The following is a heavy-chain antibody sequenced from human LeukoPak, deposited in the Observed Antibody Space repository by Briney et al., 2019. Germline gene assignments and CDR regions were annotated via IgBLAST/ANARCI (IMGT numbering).Heavy chain of an antibody. V-gene: IGHV3-23*01. CDR1: DFTFSHYA. CDR2: ISFGGGVT. Sequence: GGSLRLSCAASDFTFSHYAMSWVRQTPGKGLECVSYISFGGGVTYYADSVRGRSTISRDNSKNTVYLQMNNMGVDDTAVYYCARVAGWHWFDPWGQGTLVTVSS. J-gene: IGHJ5*02. CDR3: ARVAGWHWFDP. D-gene: IGHD6-19*01.